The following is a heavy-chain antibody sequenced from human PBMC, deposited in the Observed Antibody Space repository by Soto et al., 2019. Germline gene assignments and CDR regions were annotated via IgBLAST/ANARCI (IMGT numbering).Heavy chain of an antibody. J-gene: IGHJ3*02. V-gene: IGHV3-23*01. Sequence: EVQLLESGGGLVQPGGSLRLSCAASGLTFSSYAMNWVRQAPGKGLECVSAISGSGGRTYYGDSVKGRFTISRDNSKNTLYLQMNSLRAEDTAVYYCAKDRSSSTIDAFDIWGPGTMVTVSS. CDR2: ISGSGGRT. D-gene: IGHD2-2*01. CDR3: AKDRSSSTIDAFDI. CDR1: GLTFSSYA.